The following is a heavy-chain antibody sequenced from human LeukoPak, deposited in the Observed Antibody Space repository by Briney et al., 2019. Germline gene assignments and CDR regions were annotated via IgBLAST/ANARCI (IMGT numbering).Heavy chain of an antibody. J-gene: IGHJ5*02. CDR3: ARGRAYCSSTSCWSGWFDP. V-gene: IGHV4-39*07. CDR2: IHHSGNT. CDR1: GDSISSSGYY. D-gene: IGHD2-2*01. Sequence: SETLSLTCSVSGDSISSSGYYWDWIRQPPGKGLEWIGSIHHSGNTNYNPSLKSRVTVSVDTSKNQFSLKLSSVTAADTAVYYCARGRAYCSSTSCWSGWFDPWGQGTLVTVSS.